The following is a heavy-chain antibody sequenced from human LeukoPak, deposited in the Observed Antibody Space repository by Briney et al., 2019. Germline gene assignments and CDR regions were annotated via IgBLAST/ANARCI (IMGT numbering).Heavy chain of an antibody. Sequence: PGGSLRLSCAASGFTSSSYAMSWVRQAPGKGLEWVSAISGSGGSTYYADSVKGRFTISRDNSKNTLYLQMNSLRAEDTAVYYCAKLYCSGGSCYYYFDYWGQGTLVTVSS. CDR1: GFTSSSYA. J-gene: IGHJ4*02. D-gene: IGHD2-15*01. CDR3: AKLYCSGGSCYYYFDY. CDR2: ISGSGGST. V-gene: IGHV3-23*01.